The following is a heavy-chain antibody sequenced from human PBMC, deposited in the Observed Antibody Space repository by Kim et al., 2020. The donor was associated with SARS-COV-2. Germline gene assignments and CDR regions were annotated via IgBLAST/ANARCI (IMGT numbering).Heavy chain of an antibody. J-gene: IGHJ6*02. CDR1: GGSVSSGSYY. Sequence: SETLSLTCSVSGGSVSSGSYYWSWIRQPPGKGLEWIGYVYYSGGTDYNPSLKSRVTISVDASKNQFSLKLTSVTAADTAVYYCARLPDTGDTPAAGRYFYAMDVWGQGTTVTVSS. CDR2: VYYSGGT. D-gene: IGHD6-25*01. CDR3: ARLPDTGDTPAAGRYFYAMDV. V-gene: IGHV4-61*01.